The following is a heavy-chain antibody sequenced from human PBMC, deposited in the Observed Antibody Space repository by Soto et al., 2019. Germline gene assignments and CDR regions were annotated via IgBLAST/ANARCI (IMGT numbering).Heavy chain of an antibody. Sequence: ASVKVSCKASGYTFTSYGISWVRQAPGQGLEWMGWISAYNGNTNYAQKLQGRVTMTTDTSTSTAYMELRSLRSDDTAVYYCARDWDQIAAAGLYAEYFQHWGQGTLVTVSS. D-gene: IGHD6-13*01. CDR2: ISAYNGNT. J-gene: IGHJ1*01. CDR1: GYTFTSYG. CDR3: ARDWDQIAAAGLYAEYFQH. V-gene: IGHV1-18*01.